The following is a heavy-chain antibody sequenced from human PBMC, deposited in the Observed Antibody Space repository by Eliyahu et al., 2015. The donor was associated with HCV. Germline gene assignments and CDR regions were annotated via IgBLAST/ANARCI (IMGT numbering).Heavy chain of an antibody. Sequence: QVQLVESGGGVVQPGRSLRLSCAASGFXFSXYGMHWVRQAPGKGLEWVAVIWYDGSNKYYADSVKGRFTISRDNSKNTLYLQMNSLRAEDTAVYYCARDALVGATQQHAFDIWGQGTMVTVSS. D-gene: IGHD1-26*01. V-gene: IGHV3-33*01. CDR1: GFXFSXYG. CDR2: IWYDGSNK. CDR3: ARDALVGATQQHAFDI. J-gene: IGHJ3*02.